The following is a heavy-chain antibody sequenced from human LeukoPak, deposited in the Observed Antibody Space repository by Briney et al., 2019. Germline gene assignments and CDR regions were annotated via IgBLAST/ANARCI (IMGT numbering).Heavy chain of an antibody. V-gene: IGHV3-23*01. D-gene: IGHD3-9*01. CDR1: GFTFSTYA. Sequence: PGGSLRLSCAASGFTFSTYAMSWVRQAPGKGLEWVPAISGSGGSTYYADSVKGRFTISRDDSKNTLYLQMHSLRAEDTAVYYCANGPHYDILTGFYKVRSHLDYWGQGTLVTVSS. J-gene: IGHJ4*02. CDR2: ISGSGGST. CDR3: ANGPHYDILTGFYKVRSHLDY.